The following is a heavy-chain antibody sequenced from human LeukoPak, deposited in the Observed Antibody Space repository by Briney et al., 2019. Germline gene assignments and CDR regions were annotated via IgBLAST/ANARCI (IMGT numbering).Heavy chain of an antibody. CDR1: GFTVSSNY. D-gene: IGHD3-9*01. CDR3: ARDVSPYYDILTGRRSYYYYGMDV. Sequence: GGSLRLSCAASGFTVSSNYMSWVRQPPGKGLEWVSVIYSGGSKYYPDSVKGRFTISRDNSKNTLYLQMNSLRAEDTAVYYCARDVSPYYDILTGRRSYYYYGMDVWGQGTTVTVSS. J-gene: IGHJ6*02. CDR2: IYSGGSK. V-gene: IGHV3-66*01.